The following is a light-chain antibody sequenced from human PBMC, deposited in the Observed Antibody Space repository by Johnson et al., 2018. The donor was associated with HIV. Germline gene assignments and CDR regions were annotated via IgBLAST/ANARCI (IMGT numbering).Light chain of an antibody. J-gene: IGLJ1*01. CDR1: SSNIGNNY. CDR2: DND. V-gene: IGLV1-51*01. CDR3: GTWDSSLSTPHYV. Sequence: QSVLTQPPSVSAAPGQKVTISCSGTSSNIGNNYVSWYQHLPGTAPKVLIYDNDKGPSGIPDRFSGSKSGTSATLGISGLQTGDEADYYCGTWDSSLSTPHYVFGAGTKVTGL.